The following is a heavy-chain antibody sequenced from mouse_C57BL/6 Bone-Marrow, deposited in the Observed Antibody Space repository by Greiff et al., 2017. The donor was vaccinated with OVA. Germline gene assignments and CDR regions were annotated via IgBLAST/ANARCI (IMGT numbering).Heavy chain of an antibody. J-gene: IGHJ2*01. CDR3: ARHEDGYYASYFDY. Sequence: QVQLKESGPELVKPGASVKISCKASGYAFSSSWMNWVKQRPGKGLEWIGRIYPGDGDTNYNGKFKGKGTLTADKSSSTAYMQLSSLTSEDSAVYCCARHEDGYYASYFDYWGQGTTLTVSS. V-gene: IGHV1-82*01. CDR1: GYAFSSSW. CDR2: IYPGDGDT. D-gene: IGHD2-3*01.